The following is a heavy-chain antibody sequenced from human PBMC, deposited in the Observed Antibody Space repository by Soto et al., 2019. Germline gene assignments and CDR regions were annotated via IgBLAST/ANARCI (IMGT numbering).Heavy chain of an antibody. CDR2: IYYSGST. D-gene: IGHD3-10*01. CDR3: ARDVAPYGSGTPPRNYYYGMDV. CDR1: GGSISSGGYY. V-gene: IGHV4-31*03. Sequence: PSETLSLTCTVSGGSISSGGYYWSWIRQHPGKGLEWIGYIYYSGSTYYNPSLKSRVTISVDTSKNQFSLKLSSVTAADTAVYYCARDVAPYGSGTPPRNYYYGMDVWGQGTTVTVSS. J-gene: IGHJ6*02.